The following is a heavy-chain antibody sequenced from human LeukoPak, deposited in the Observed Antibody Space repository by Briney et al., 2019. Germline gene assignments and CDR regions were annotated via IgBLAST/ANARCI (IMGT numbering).Heavy chain of an antibody. CDR2: KWNGGST. CDR3: TRHVGAGYYFYMDV. J-gene: IGHJ6*03. D-gene: IGHD3-16*01. V-gene: IGHV3-20*04. Sequence: GGSLRLSCAASGFTFDDYGMSWVRQVPGKGLEWVSGKWNGGSTGYADSVKGRFTISRDNAKNSLYLQMNSLRAEDTALYYCTRHVGAGYYFYMDVWGKGTTVTVSS. CDR1: GFTFDDYG.